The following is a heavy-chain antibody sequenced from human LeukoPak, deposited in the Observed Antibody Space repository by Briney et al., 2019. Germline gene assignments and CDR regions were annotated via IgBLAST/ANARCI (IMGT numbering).Heavy chain of an antibody. D-gene: IGHD1-26*01. CDR3: ARDGGIEGRHLDY. J-gene: IGHJ4*02. Sequence: ASVKVSCKASGYTFTNFGVTWVRQAPGQGLEWMGWISGYGGNTKYAQKFQARVTLTTDTPTSTAYMEMRSLISDDTAVYYCARDGGIEGRHLDYWGQGTLVTVSS. V-gene: IGHV1-18*01. CDR2: ISGYGGNT. CDR1: GYTFTNFG.